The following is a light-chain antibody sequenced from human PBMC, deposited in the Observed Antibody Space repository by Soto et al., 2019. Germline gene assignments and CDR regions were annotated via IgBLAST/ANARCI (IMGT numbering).Light chain of an antibody. CDR3: QQSYRTPHT. CDR2: AAS. J-gene: IGKJ2*01. V-gene: IGKV1-39*01. CDR1: XXXXXX. Sequence: DIQMTXSPSSLSASVGDXXXIXXXXXXXXXXXLLWYQQRQGRAPKLLIYAASNLLSGVPSRFSGSGSGTNFTLTISSLQPEDFATYYCQQSYRTPHTFGQGTKLETK.